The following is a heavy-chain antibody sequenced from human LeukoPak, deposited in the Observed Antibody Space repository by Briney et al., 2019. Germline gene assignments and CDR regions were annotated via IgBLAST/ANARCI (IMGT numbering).Heavy chain of an antibody. CDR2: IVDSEKI. CDR1: GASVSSGRYY. V-gene: IGHV4-31*03. J-gene: IGHJ5*02. CDR3: ASGYGSGWFDA. Sequence: SQTLSLTCTVSGASVSSGRYYWRWLRQHPGKGLEWIAYIVDSEKIYYNPSLKSRLILSLDTSENQFSLNLSSMTAADTAVYFCASGYGSGWFDAWGQGTLVAVSS. D-gene: IGHD5-18*01.